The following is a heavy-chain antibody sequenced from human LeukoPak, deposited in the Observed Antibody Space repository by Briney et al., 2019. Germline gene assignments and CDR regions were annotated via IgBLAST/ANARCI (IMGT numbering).Heavy chain of an antibody. CDR1: GFTFGDYA. CDR2: IRSKIYGGAI. D-gene: IGHD2-21*01. Sequence: PGRSLRLSCTTSGFTFGDYAMSWFRQAPGKGLEWVGFIRSKIYGGAIEYAASVKGRFTISRDDSKSTAYLQMNSLRIEDTGLYYCARDQLGGDPGDYYYYYMDVWGKGTTVTVSS. V-gene: IGHV3-49*03. CDR3: ARDQLGGDPGDYYYYYMDV. J-gene: IGHJ6*03.